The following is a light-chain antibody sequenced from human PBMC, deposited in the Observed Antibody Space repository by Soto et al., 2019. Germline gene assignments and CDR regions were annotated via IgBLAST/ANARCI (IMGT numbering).Light chain of an antibody. Sequence: ILLTQSPSTLSLSTLDSATLFFMATRSVSSYLAWYKRKPGQAPRLLIYDASSRPTYIPARFWGSRSGTYVTDPLTSLDPQDFALYYCQPRSNWPITFGQGTRLEIK. J-gene: IGKJ5*01. CDR3: QPRSNWPIT. CDR1: RSVSSY. V-gene: IGKV3-11*01. CDR2: DAS.